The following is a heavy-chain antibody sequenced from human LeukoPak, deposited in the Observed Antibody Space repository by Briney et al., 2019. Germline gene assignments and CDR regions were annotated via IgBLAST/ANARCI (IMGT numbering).Heavy chain of an antibody. V-gene: IGHV4-39*01. J-gene: IGHJ4*02. CDR3: ARVDTAMALLFDY. CDR1: GGSISSSSYY. CDR2: IYYSGST. Sequence: PSETLSLTCTVPGGSISSSSYYWGWIRQPPGKGLEWIGSIYYSGSTYYNPSLKSRVTISVDTSKNQFSLKLSSVTAADTAVYYCARVDTAMALLFDYWGQGTLVTVSS. D-gene: IGHD5-18*01.